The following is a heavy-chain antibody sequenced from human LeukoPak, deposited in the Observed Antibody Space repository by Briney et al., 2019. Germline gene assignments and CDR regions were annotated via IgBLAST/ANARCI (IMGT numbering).Heavy chain of an antibody. V-gene: IGHV1-69*13. CDR3: ARGPLPNIPDPFFDY. D-gene: IGHD2/OR15-2a*01. Sequence: SVKVSCKASGGTFSSYAISWVRQAPGQGLEWMGGIIPIFGTANYAQKFQGRVTITADESTSTAYMELSSLRSEDTAVYYCARGPLPNIPDPFFDYWGQGTLVTVSS. J-gene: IGHJ4*02. CDR1: GGTFSSYA. CDR2: IIPIFGTA.